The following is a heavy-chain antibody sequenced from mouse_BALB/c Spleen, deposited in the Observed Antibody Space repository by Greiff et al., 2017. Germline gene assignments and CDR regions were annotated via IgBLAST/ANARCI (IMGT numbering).Heavy chain of an antibody. Sequence: EVKVVESGGGLVQPGGSLRLSCATSGFTFTDYYMSWVRQPPGKALEWLGFIRNKANGYTTEYSASVKGRFTISRDNSQSILYLQMNTLRAEDSATYSCARDIPRYWYFDVWGAGTTVTVSS. V-gene: IGHV7-3*02. CDR2: IRNKANGYTT. CDR1: GFTFTDYY. CDR3: ARDIPRYWYFDV. J-gene: IGHJ1*01.